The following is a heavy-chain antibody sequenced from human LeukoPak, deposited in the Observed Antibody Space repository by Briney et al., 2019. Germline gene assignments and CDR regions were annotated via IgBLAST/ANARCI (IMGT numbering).Heavy chain of an antibody. CDR2: IYYSGST. Sequence: SETLSLTCTVSGGSISSSSYYWGWVRQPPGRGREGVGSIYYSGSTYYNPSRKSRVTISEDTTKNQFSLKLSSVTAADTAVYYCATDVNPIYFDSWGQGTLVTVSS. J-gene: IGHJ4*02. D-gene: IGHD1-14*01. V-gene: IGHV4-39*02. CDR1: GGSISSSSYY. CDR3: ATDVNPIYFDS.